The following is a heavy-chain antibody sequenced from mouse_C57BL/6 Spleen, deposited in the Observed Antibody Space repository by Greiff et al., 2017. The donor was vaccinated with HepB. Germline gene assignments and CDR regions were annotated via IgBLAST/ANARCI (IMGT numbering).Heavy chain of an antibody. CDR3: ARDDYDGRGY. CDR1: GYTFTSYW. Sequence: VQLQQPGAELVRPGTSVKLSCKASGYTFTSYWMHWVKQRPGQGLEWIGVIDPSDSYTNYNQKFKGKATLTVDTSSSTAYMQLSSLTSEDSAVYYCARDDYDGRGYWGQGTTLTVSS. D-gene: IGHD2-4*01. V-gene: IGHV1-59*01. J-gene: IGHJ2*01. CDR2: IDPSDSYT.